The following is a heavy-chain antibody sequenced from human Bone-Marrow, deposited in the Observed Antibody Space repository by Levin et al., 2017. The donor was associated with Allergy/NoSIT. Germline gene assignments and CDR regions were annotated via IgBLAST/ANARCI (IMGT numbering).Heavy chain of an antibody. Sequence: GASVKVSCKASGGTFSNYAIGWVRQAPGQGLVWMGTIIPIFTTPTYAQNFQGKVTITADKSTSTSYMEVSSLTSADTAVYYCAHIAGPRYFDSWGRGTLVIVSS. CDR3: AHIAGPRYFDS. D-gene: IGHD2-21*01. J-gene: IGHJ4*02. CDR1: GGTFSNYA. V-gene: IGHV1-69*06. CDR2: IIPIFTTP.